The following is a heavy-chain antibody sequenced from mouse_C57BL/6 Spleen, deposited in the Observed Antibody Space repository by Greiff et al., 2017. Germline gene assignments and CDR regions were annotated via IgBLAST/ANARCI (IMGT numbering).Heavy chain of an antibody. D-gene: IGHD1-1*02. CDR3: AIYYEVFFAY. CDR2: INPSTGGT. Sequence: VQLQQSGPELVKPGASVKISCKASGYSFTGYYMNWVKQSPEKSLEWIGEINPSTGGTTYNQKFKAKATLTVDKSSSTAYMQLKSLTSEDSAVYYCAIYYEVFFAYWGQGTLVTVSA. V-gene: IGHV1-42*01. J-gene: IGHJ3*01. CDR1: GYSFTGYY.